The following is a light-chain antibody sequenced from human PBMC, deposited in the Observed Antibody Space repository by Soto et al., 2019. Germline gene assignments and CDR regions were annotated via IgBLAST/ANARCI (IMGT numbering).Light chain of an antibody. Sequence: QSALTQPASVSGSPGQSITISCTGTSSDVGSSNLVSWYQQHPGKAPKVIIYEVSQRPSGVSIRFSGSKSGNTASLTISGLQAEDEADYYCSSYTSSSTSHVVFGGGTKLTVL. CDR2: EVS. CDR3: SSYTSSSTSHVV. CDR1: SSDVGSSNL. V-gene: IGLV2-14*02. J-gene: IGLJ2*01.